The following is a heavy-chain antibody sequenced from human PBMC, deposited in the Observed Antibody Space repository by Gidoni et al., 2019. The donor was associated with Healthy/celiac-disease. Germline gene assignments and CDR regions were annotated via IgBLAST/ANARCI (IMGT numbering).Heavy chain of an antibody. D-gene: IGHD3-9*01. V-gene: IGHV1-69*01. CDR3: ARVGTQLRYFDWWTEAGWGMDV. CDR1: GGTFSSYA. CDR2: IIPIFGTA. J-gene: IGHJ6*02. Sequence: QVQLVQSGAEVKKPGSSVKVSCKASGGTFSSYAISWVRQAPGQGLEWMGGIIPIFGTANYAQKFQGRVTITADESTSTAYMERSSLRSEDTAVYYCARVGTQLRYFDWWTEAGWGMDVWGQGTTVTVSS.